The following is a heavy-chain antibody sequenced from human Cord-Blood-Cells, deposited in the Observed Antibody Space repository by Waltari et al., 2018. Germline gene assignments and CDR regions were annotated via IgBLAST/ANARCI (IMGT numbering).Heavy chain of an antibody. D-gene: IGHD3-3*01. CDR2: IIPIFGTA. CDR1: GGTFSSYA. CDR3: ARADDFWSGYYDAFDI. Sequence: QVQLVQSGAEVKKPGSSVKVSCKASGGTFSSYAISWVRQAPGKGLEWMGGIIPIFGTANYAQNFQGRVTITADESTSTAYMELSSLRAEDTAVYYYARADDFWSGYYDAFDIWGQGTMVTVSS. J-gene: IGHJ3*02. V-gene: IGHV1-69*01.